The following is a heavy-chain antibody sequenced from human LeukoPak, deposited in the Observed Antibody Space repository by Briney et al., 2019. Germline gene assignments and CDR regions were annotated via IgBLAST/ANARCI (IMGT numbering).Heavy chain of an antibody. J-gene: IGHJ4*02. CDR1: GFTFNTQD. D-gene: IGHD3-16*01. CDR3: GMGRVSE. Sequence: GGSLRLSCAASGFTFNTQDMRWVRQAPGKGLEWVSSITIAGGTFYADSVRGRFTISRDNSKNTLDLQMNSLRVEDTAVYYCGMGRVSEWGQGTLVTVSS. CDR2: ITIAGGT. V-gene: IGHV3-23*01.